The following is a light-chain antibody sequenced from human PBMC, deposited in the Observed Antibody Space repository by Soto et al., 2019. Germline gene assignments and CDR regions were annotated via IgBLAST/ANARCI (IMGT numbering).Light chain of an antibody. Sequence: QSALTQPASVSGSPGQSISISCTGTSSDVGRYNFVSWYQQRPGKAPKLIMYDVANRPSGISNRFSGSKSGNTASLTISGLQAEDEADYYCSSYTGSTSLVYVFGTGTKVTVL. V-gene: IGLV2-14*03. CDR2: DVA. J-gene: IGLJ1*01. CDR3: SSYTGSTSLVYV. CDR1: SSDVGRYNF.